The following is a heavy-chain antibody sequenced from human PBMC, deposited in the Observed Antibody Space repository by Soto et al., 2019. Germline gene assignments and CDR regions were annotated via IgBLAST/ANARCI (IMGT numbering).Heavy chain of an antibody. CDR1: GFTFSSYS. V-gene: IGHV3-21*01. CDR3: ARSSLFPYAFDI. Sequence: GGSLRLSCAASGFTFSSYSMNWVRQAPGKGLEWVSSISSSSSYIYYADSVKGRFTISRDNAKNSLYLQMNSLRAEDTAVYYCARSSLFPYAFDIWGQGTMVTGSS. J-gene: IGHJ3*02. D-gene: IGHD3-10*02. CDR2: ISSSSSYI.